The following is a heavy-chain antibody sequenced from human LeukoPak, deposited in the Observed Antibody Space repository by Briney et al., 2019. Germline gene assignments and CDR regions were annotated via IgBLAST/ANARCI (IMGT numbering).Heavy chain of an antibody. D-gene: IGHD3-10*01. CDR2: ISSSASTI. J-gene: IGHJ6*03. CDR1: GFTFSDYY. V-gene: IGHV3-11*04. Sequence: GGSLRLSSAASGFTFSDYYMSWIRQPPGKGLEWVSYISSSASTIYYADSVKGRFTISRDNAKNSLYLQMNSLRAEDTAVYYCARVRKDIQSMVRGQNYYYYYMDVWGKGTTVTISS. CDR3: ARVRKDIQSMVRGQNYYYYYMDV.